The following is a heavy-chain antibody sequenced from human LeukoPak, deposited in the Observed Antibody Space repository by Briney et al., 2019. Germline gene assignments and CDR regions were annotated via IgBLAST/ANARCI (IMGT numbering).Heavy chain of an antibody. CDR1: GFTFSIYR. V-gene: IGHV3-48*04. CDR2: IGRSGDRTT. D-gene: IGHD3-10*01. Sequence: PGGSLRLSCAAPGFTFSIYRLNWVRQAPGKGLERVAYIGRSGDRTTKYADSVKGRFTISRDDAENSLFLQMNSLRAEDTAVYYCAVPPLSGSGSSRPLAGVDVWGQGTTVTVSS. CDR3: AVPPLSGSGSSRPLAGVDV. J-gene: IGHJ6*02.